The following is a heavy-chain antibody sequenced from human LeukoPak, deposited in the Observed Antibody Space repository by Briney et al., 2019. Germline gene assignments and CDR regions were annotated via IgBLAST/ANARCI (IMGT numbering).Heavy chain of an antibody. CDR1: GYTFTGYY. CDR2: INPNSGGT. V-gene: IGHV1-2*06. CDR3: AIVVVTAIPPQFDY. J-gene: IGHJ4*02. D-gene: IGHD2-21*02. Sequence: ASVKVSCKASGYTFTGYYMHWVRQAPGQGLEWMGRINPNSGGTNYAQKFQGRVTMTRETSISTAYMELSRLRSDDTAVYYCAIVVVTAIPPQFDYWGQGTLVTVSS.